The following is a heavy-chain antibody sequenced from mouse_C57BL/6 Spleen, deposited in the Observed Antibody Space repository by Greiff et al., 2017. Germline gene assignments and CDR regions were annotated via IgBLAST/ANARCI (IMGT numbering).Heavy chain of an antibody. V-gene: IGHV14-4*01. D-gene: IGHD1-1*01. CDR3: AAHCGSFDY. J-gene: IGHJ2*01. CDR2: IDPENGDT. Sequence: EVKLQESGAELVRPGASVKLSCTASGFNIKDSSMHWVKQRPEQGLEWIGWIDPENGDTEYASKFQGKATITADTSSNTAYLQLSSLTSEDTAVYYCAAHCGSFDYWGQGTTLTVSS. CDR1: GFNIKDSS.